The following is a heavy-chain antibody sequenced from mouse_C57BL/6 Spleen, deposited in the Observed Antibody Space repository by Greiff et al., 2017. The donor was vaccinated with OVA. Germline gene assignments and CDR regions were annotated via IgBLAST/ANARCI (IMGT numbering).Heavy chain of an antibody. V-gene: IGHV1-54*01. J-gene: IGHJ2*01. Sequence: QVQLKQSGAELVRPGTSVKVSCKASGYAFTNYLIEWVKQRPGQGLEWIGVINPGSGGTNYNEKFKGKATLTADKSSSTAYMQLSSLTSEDSAVYFCARMGISITTVVAGDDWGQGTTLTVSS. CDR1: GYAFTNYL. CDR2: INPGSGGT. CDR3: ARMGISITTVVAGDD. D-gene: IGHD1-1*01.